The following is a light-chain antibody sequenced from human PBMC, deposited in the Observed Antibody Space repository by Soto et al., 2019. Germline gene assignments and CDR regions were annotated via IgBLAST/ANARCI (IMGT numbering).Light chain of an antibody. J-gene: IGLJ1*01. V-gene: IGLV2-14*01. Sequence: QSVLTQPASVSGSPGQSITISCTGTSSDVGGYNYVSWYHQHPGKAPKLIIYEVSNRPSGVSNRFSASKSGNTASLTISGLQDEDEADYYCSSYTSSSSYVFGTGTKVTVL. CDR2: EVS. CDR3: SSYTSSSSYV. CDR1: SSDVGGYNY.